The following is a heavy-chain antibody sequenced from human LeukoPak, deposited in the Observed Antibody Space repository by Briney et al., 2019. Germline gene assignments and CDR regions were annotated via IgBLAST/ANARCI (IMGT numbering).Heavy chain of an antibody. D-gene: IGHD5-12*01. CDR1: GGTFSTYA. CDR2: IIPMFGTS. V-gene: IGHV1-69*13. J-gene: IGHJ6*02. Sequence: GASVKVSCTASGGTFSTYAITWVRQAPGQGLEWMGGIIPMFGTSNYAQKFQGRVTITADESTSTAYMELSSLRSEDTAVYYCATGVSSGYAPGQFYYYYGMDVWGQGTTVTVSS. CDR3: ATGVSSGYAPGQFYYYYGMDV.